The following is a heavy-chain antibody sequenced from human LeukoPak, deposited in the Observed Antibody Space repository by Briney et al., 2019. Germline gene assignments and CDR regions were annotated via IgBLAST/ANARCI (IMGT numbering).Heavy chain of an antibody. CDR3: ASRKDGYYDY. CDR2: IYYGGST. Sequence: SETLSLTCSVSGGSMNSYYWSWIRQPPGKGLEWIGCIYYGGSTKYNPSLKSRVTISVDTSKNQFSLKLSSVTAADTAVYYCASRKDGYYDYWGQGTLVTVSS. D-gene: IGHD1-14*01. CDR1: GGSMNSYY. J-gene: IGHJ4*02. V-gene: IGHV4-59*08.